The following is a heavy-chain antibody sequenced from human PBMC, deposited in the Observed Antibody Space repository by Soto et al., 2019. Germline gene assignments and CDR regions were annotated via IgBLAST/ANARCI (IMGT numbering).Heavy chain of an antibody. D-gene: IGHD5-12*01. CDR2: IYYSGST. CDR1: GGSISSYY. Sequence: PSETLSLTCTVSGGSISSYYWSWIRQPPGKGLEWIGYIYYSGSTNYNPSLKSRVTISVDTSKNQFSLKLSSVTAADTAVYYCARAYSGYAENWFDPWGQGTLVTVSS. CDR3: ARAYSGYAENWFDP. V-gene: IGHV4-59*01. J-gene: IGHJ5*02.